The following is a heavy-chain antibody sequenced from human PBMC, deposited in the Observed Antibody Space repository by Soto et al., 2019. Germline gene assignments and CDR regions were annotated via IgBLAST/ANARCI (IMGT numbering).Heavy chain of an antibody. Sequence: QVQLVESGGGVVQPGRSLRLSCAASGFTFSSYGMHWVRQAPGKGLEWVAVIWYDGSNKYYADSVKGRFTISRDNSKNTLYLQMNRLRAEDTAVYYCARGGGSYVGDAEYFQHWGQGTLVTVSS. CDR1: GFTFSSYG. J-gene: IGHJ1*01. CDR3: ARGGGSYVGDAEYFQH. V-gene: IGHV3-33*01. D-gene: IGHD1-26*01. CDR2: IWYDGSNK.